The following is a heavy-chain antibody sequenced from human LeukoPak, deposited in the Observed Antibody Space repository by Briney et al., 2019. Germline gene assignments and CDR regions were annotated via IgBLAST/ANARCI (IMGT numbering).Heavy chain of an antibody. D-gene: IGHD3-10*01. CDR1: GGSISSYY. V-gene: IGHV4-59*01. Sequence: SETLSLTCTVSGGSISSYYWSWIRLPPGKGLEWIGYIYYSGSTKYNPSLKSRVTISIDTSKNQFSLKLSSVTAADTAVYYCARFSGSHSFVDYWGQGTLVTVSS. CDR2: IYYSGST. J-gene: IGHJ4*02. CDR3: ARFSGSHSFVDY.